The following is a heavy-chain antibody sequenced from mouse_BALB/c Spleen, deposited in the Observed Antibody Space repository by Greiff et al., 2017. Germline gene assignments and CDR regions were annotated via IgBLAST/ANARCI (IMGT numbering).Heavy chain of an antibody. Sequence: DVMLVESGGGLVQPGGSLKLSCAASGFTFSSFGMHWVRQAPGKGLEWVAYISSGSSTIYYADTVKGRFTLSRDNPKNTLYLQMSSLKSEDTAMYYCARDVRLRGGAMDYWGQGTSVTVSS. J-gene: IGHJ4*01. V-gene: IGHV5-17*03. CDR1: GFTFSSFG. CDR3: ARDVRLRGGAMDY. CDR2: ISSGSSTI. D-gene: IGHD2-4*01.